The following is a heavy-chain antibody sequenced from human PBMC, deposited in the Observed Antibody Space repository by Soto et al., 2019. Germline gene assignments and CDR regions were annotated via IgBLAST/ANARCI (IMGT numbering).Heavy chain of an antibody. D-gene: IGHD5-12*01. Sequence: GGSLRLSCAASGFTVSSNYMSWVRQAPGKGLEWVSVIYSGASTYYADSVKGRFTISRDNSKNTLYLQMNSLRAEDTAVYYCARGLYSGWHYFDYWGQGTLVTVSS. CDR2: IYSGAST. J-gene: IGHJ4*02. CDR3: ARGLYSGWHYFDY. V-gene: IGHV3-66*01. CDR1: GFTVSSNY.